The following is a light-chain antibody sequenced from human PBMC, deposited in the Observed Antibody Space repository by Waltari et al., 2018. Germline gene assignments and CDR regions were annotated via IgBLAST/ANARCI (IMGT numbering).Light chain of an antibody. V-gene: IGLV2-14*03. CDR2: DVT. CDR3: SSSTDTTLWV. CDR1: SGYVGPSNY. J-gene: IGLJ3*02. Sequence: QSALTQPASVSGSPGQSITLSCTGTSGYVGPSNYVPWYHQHPGKGPKLIIYDVTKRPSGVYHRFSGPKSRNTACLTISGLQAEDEGTFDCSSSTDTTLWVFGGGTRVTVL.